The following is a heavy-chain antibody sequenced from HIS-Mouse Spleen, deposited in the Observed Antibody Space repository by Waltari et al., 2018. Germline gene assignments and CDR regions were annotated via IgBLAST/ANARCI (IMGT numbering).Heavy chain of an antibody. CDR2: IYYSGST. J-gene: IGHJ2*01. Sequence: QLQLQESGPGLVKPSETLSLTCTVSGGSISSSSHYWGWLRQPPGKGLQWIGNIYYSGSTYYNPSLKSRVTISVDTSKNQFSLKLSSVTAADTAVYYCAREIPYSSSWYDWYFDLWGRGTLVTVSS. CDR1: GGSISSSSHY. V-gene: IGHV4-39*07. CDR3: AREIPYSSSWYDWYFDL. D-gene: IGHD6-13*01.